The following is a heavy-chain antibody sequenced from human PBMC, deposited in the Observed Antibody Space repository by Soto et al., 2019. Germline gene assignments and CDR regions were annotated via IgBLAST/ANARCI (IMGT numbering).Heavy chain of an antibody. V-gene: IGHV4-39*07. Sequence: PSETLSLTCTVSGGSISSSSYYWGWIRQPPGKGLEWIGNIYYSGSTYYNPSLKSRVTISVDTSKNQFSLKLSSVTAADTAVYYCARSDGRYWGQGTLVTVSS. CDR2: IYYSGST. CDR3: ARSDGRY. CDR1: GGSISSSSYY. J-gene: IGHJ4*02.